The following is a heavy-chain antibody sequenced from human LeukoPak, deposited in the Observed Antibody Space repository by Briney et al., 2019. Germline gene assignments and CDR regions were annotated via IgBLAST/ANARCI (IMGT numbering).Heavy chain of an antibody. CDR3: ARDGGLAGFDP. CDR2: IYYSGST. J-gene: IGHJ5*02. V-gene: IGHV4-59*01. CDR1: GGSISSYY. Sequence: ASETLSLTCTVSGGSISSYYWSWIRQPPGKGLEWIGYIYYSGSTNYNPSLKSRVTISVDTSKNQFSLKLSSVTAADTAVYYCARDGGLAGFDPWGQGTLVTVSS.